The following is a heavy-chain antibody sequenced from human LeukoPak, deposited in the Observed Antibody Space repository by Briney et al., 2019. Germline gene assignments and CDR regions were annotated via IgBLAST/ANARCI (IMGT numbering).Heavy chain of an antibody. CDR1: GFTFSSYW. J-gene: IGHJ6*02. V-gene: IGHV3-7*01. D-gene: IGHD4-23*01. CDR3: ARGGGNSGEDYYYYGMDV. CDR2: IKQDGSEK. Sequence: PGGSLRLPCAASGFTFSSYWMSWVRQAPGKGLEWVANIKQDGSEKYYVDSVKGRFTISRDNAKNSLYLQMNSLRAEDTAVYYCARGGGNSGEDYYYYGMDVWGQGTTVTVSS.